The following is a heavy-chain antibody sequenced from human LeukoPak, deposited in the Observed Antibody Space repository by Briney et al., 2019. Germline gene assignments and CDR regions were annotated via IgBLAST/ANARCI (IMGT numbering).Heavy chain of an antibody. CDR2: IYYSGST. J-gene: IGHJ4*02. V-gene: IGHV4-59*01. Sequence: SETLSLTCTVSGGSISSYYWSWIRQPPGKGLEWIGYIYYSGSTNYNPPLKSRVTISVDTSKNQFSLKLSSVTAADTAVYYCARDYGFWSGYYEMSYWGQGTLVTVSS. D-gene: IGHD3-3*01. CDR3: ARDYGFWSGYYEMSY. CDR1: GGSISSYY.